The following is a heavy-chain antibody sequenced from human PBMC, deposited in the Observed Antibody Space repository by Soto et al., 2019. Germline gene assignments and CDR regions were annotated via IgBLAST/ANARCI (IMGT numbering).Heavy chain of an antibody. CDR3: ARDLRCSSTSCYLPYYYYYGMDV. V-gene: IGHV3-33*01. CDR1: GFTFSSYG. CDR2: IWYDGSNK. D-gene: IGHD2-2*01. J-gene: IGHJ6*02. Sequence: HPEGSLRISCAASGFTFSSYGMHWVRQAPGKGLEWVAVIWYDGSNKYYADSVKGRFTISRDNSKNTLYLQMNSLRAEDTAVYYCARDLRCSSTSCYLPYYYYYGMDVWGQGTTVTVSS.